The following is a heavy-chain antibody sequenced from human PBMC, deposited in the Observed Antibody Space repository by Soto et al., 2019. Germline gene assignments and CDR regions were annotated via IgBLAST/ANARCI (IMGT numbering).Heavy chain of an antibody. CDR3: AHSRPGAGIDY. CDR2: VFWDGDQ. D-gene: IGHD6-19*01. Sequence: QITLKESGPTLVKPTQTLTLTCTFSGFSLSTSGVGVGWIRQPPGKALEWLALVFWDGDQRYSPSLKSRLTTTKDTSKNQVVLTMTNIDPVDTGTYYCAHSRPGAGIDYWGQGTLVTVSS. J-gene: IGHJ4*02. CDR1: GFSLSTSGVG. V-gene: IGHV2-5*02.